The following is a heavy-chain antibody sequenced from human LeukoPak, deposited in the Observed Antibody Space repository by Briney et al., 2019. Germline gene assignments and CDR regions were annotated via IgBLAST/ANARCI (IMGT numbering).Heavy chain of an antibody. Sequence: ASVKVSCKASGGTFSSYAISWVRQAPGQGLEWMGRIIPILGIANYAQKFQGRVTITADKSTSTAYMELSSLRSEDTAVYYCARDGAVAGTGYYGMDVWGQGTTVTVSS. CDR2: IIPILGIA. J-gene: IGHJ6*02. D-gene: IGHD6-19*01. CDR1: GGTFSSYA. V-gene: IGHV1-69*04. CDR3: ARDGAVAGTGYYGMDV.